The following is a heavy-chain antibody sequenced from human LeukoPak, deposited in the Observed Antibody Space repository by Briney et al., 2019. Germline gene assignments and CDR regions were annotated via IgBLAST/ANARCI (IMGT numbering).Heavy chain of an antibody. CDR3: ARRLGSSADGILKYYFDY. Sequence: PSETLSLTCTVSGVSIISSNYYWGWFPQPPGKGLEWIASVFYTGSTRHNPSLKSRVTISVDTSKNEFSLNLSSVTAEDTAVYYCARRLGSSADGILKYYFDYWGQGTLVAVSS. V-gene: IGHV4-39*01. J-gene: IGHJ4*02. CDR1: GVSIISSNYY. CDR2: VFYTGST. D-gene: IGHD6-13*01.